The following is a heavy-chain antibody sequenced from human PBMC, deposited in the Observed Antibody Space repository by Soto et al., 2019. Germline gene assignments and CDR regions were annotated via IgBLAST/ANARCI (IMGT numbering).Heavy chain of an antibody. CDR1: GFTFKNYG. CDR3: VRERGPFNDFDI. CDR2: IWADGNHK. V-gene: IGHV3-33*01. J-gene: IGHJ3*02. Sequence: PGGSLRLSCAASGFTFKNYGMHWVHQAPGKGLEWVAVIWADGNHKFYAESVKGRFTIFRDNSRDSLNLQMDSLRVEDSAMYYCVRERGPFNDFDIWGRGTRVTV.